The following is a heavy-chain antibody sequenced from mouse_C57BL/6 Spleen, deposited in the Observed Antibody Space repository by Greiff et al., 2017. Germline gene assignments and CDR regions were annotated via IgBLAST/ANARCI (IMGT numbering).Heavy chain of an antibody. V-gene: IGHV1-61*01. J-gene: IGHJ2*01. CDR2: IYPSDSET. CDR3: ARGGLRDY. Sequence: QVHVKQSGAELVRPGSSVKLSCKASGYTFTSYWMDWVKQRPGQGLEWIGNIYPSDSETHYNQKFKDKATLTVDKSSSTAYMQLSSLTSEDSAVYYCARGGLRDYWGQGTTLTVSS. CDR1: GYTFTSYW. D-gene: IGHD3-3*01.